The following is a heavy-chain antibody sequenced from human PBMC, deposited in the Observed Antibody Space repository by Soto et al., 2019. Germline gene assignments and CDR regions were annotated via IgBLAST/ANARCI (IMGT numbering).Heavy chain of an antibody. CDR2: TFYSGTA. CDR3: ASADYGTAYFDP. Sequence: PSETMSLTCTLSGDSTSSGNHYWSWIRQPPGKGLEWIGYTFYSGTAYYNPSLKSRLTISVDTPKNQFTRKLSSVTAADTAVYYCASADYGTAYFDPWGQGSLVTVSS. J-gene: IGHJ5*02. D-gene: IGHD3-10*01. CDR1: GDSTSSGNHY. V-gene: IGHV4-30-4*01.